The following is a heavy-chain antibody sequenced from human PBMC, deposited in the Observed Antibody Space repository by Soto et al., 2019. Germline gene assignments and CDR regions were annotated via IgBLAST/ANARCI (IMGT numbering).Heavy chain of an antibody. Sequence: SGPTLVNPTQTLTLTCTFSGFSLSTSGVGVGWIRQPPGKALEWLALIYWNDDKRYSPSLKRRLTITKDPSKNQEVLTMTNMDPVDTATYYCAHSPGGPHGTGYFEYWGRGTLVTGTS. CDR3: AHSPGGPHGTGYFEY. CDR2: IYWNDDK. V-gene: IGHV2-5*01. D-gene: IGHD3-16*01. J-gene: IGHJ4*02. CDR1: GFSLSTSGVG.